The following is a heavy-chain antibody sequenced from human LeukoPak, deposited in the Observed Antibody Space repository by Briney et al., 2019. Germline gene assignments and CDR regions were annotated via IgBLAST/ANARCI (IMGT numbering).Heavy chain of an antibody. CDR1: GGTFSSYA. CDR2: IIPIFGTA. CDR3: ARENIAAADSGIYYYYMDV. J-gene: IGHJ6*03. Sequence: ASVKVSCKASGGTFSSYAISWVRQAPGQGLEWMGGIIPIFGTANYAQKFQGRVTITADESTSTAYMELSRLRSDDTAVYYCARENIAAADSGIYYYYMDVWGKGTTVTVSS. D-gene: IGHD6-13*01. V-gene: IGHV1-69*13.